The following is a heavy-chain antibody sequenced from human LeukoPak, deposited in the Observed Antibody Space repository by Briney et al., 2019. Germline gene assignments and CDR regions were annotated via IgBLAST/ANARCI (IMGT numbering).Heavy chain of an antibody. CDR1: GYTFPSYF. D-gene: IGHD6-6*01. CDR3: ARTAARRFDY. V-gene: IGHV1-46*01. J-gene: IGHJ4*02. CDR2: INPTGGST. Sequence: ASVKVSCKASGYTFPSYFMHWVRQAPGQGLEWMGIINPTGGSTTYAQKFQGRVTMTRDTSTSTVYMELSSLRSDDMAVYYCARTAARRFDYWGRGTLVTVSS.